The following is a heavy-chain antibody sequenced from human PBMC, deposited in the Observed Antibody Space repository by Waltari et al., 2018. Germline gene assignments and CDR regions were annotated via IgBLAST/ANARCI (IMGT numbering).Heavy chain of an antibody. CDR1: GGTISSYA. CDR2: IIPILGIA. V-gene: IGHV1-69*10. CDR3: ASKSENALAYSSISKGFDP. D-gene: IGHD6-13*01. J-gene: IGHJ5*02. Sequence: VQLVQSGAEVKKPGSSVKVSCKASGGTISSYAISWLRQAPGPGLAWMGGIIPILGIANYVQKVQGRVTITADNSPSTAHMELSSLRSEDTAVYYCASKSENALAYSSISKGFDPWGQGTLVTVSS.